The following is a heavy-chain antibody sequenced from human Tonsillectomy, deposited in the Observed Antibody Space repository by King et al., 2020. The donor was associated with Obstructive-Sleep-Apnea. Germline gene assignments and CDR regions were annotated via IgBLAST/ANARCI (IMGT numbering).Heavy chain of an antibody. Sequence: QLVQSGAEVKKPGASVKVSCKASGYTFTCYGISWVRQAPGQGLEWMGWISAYNGNTIHAQNLQGRVTMTTDTSTSTANMEVRSLRSDDTAVYYCARDQGDIVVVPPAMQNYYGMDVWGQGTTVTVSS. J-gene: IGHJ6*02. CDR1: GYTFTCYG. CDR2: ISAYNGNT. D-gene: IGHD2-2*01. CDR3: ARDQGDIVVVPPAMQNYYGMDV. V-gene: IGHV1-18*01.